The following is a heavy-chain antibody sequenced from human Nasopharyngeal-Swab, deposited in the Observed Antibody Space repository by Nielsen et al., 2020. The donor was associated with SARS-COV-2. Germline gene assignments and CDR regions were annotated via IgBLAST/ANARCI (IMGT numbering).Heavy chain of an antibody. CDR1: GFTFSSYA. CDR2: ISGSGGST. V-gene: IGHV3-23*01. CDR3: AKVPLFYGEGGLFDY. J-gene: IGHJ4*02. Sequence: GGSLRLSCAASGFTFSSYAMSWVRQAPGKGLEWVSAISGSGGSTYYADSVKGRFTISRDNSKNTLYPQMNSLRAEDTAVYYCAKVPLFYGEGGLFDYWGQGTLVTVSS. D-gene: IGHD3-10*01.